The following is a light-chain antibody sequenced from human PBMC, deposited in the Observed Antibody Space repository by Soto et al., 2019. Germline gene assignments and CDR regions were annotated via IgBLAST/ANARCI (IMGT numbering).Light chain of an antibody. Sequence: QSALTQPASVSGSPGQSITISCTGTSSDVGGYNYVSWYQQHPGKAPKFMIYDVSNRPSGVSNRFSGSKSGNTASLTFSGLQAEDEADYYCCSYTTSNTRQIVFGTGTKVTVL. CDR3: CSYTTSNTRQIV. V-gene: IGLV2-14*01. CDR2: DVS. CDR1: SSDVGGYNY. J-gene: IGLJ1*01.